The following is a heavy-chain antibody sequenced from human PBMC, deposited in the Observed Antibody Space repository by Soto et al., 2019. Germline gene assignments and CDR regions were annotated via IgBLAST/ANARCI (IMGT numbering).Heavy chain of an antibody. CDR2: IYHSGST. D-gene: IGHD3-22*01. V-gene: IGHV4-30-2*05. J-gene: IGHJ4*02. Sequence: RQPPGKGLEWIGYIYHSGSTYYNPSLKSRVTISVDTSKNQFSLKLSSVTAADTAVYYCARGSYYYDSSGYYQYRGQGTLVTVSS. CDR3: ARGSYYYDSSGYYQY.